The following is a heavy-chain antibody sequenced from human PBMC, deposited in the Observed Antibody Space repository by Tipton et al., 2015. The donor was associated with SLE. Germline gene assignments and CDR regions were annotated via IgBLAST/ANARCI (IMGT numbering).Heavy chain of an antibody. CDR2: INHGGST. CDR3: ARPYGSGSRGYWYFDL. V-gene: IGHV4-34*01. D-gene: IGHD3-10*01. CDR1: GGSISSSSSYY. Sequence: TLSLTCAVYGGSISSSSSYYWAWIRQPPGKGVEWIGEINHGGSTNYNPSLKSRVTISVDTSKNQFSLKLSSLTAADTAVYYCARPYGSGSRGYWYFDLWGRGTLVTVSS. J-gene: IGHJ2*01.